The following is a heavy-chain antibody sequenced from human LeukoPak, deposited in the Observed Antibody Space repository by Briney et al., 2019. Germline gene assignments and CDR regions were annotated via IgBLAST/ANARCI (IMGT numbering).Heavy chain of an antibody. V-gene: IGHV1-2*02. CDR2: INPNSGGT. CDR1: GYTFTGYY. Sequence: GASVKVSCKASGYTFTGYYMHWVRQAPGQGLEWMGWINPNSGGTNYAQKLQGRVTMTTDTSTSTAYMELRSLRSDDTAVYYCARKRSGIAARPVFYFDYWGQGTLVTVSS. J-gene: IGHJ4*02. D-gene: IGHD6-6*01. CDR3: ARKRSGIAARPVFYFDY.